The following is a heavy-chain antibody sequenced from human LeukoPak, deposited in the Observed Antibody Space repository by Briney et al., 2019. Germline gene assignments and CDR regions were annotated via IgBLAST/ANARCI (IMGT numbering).Heavy chain of an antibody. CDR3: ARDNSVGDNAWWFDP. Sequence: ASVKVSCKASGYTFTSYYMHWVRQAPGQGLEWMGLINPTGGSTGYAQKFQGRVTMTGDMSTSTDYMELSSLRSEDTAIYYCARDNSVGDNAWWFDPWGQGTLVTVSS. CDR2: INPTGGST. J-gene: IGHJ5*02. D-gene: IGHD1-26*01. V-gene: IGHV1-46*01. CDR1: GYTFTSYY.